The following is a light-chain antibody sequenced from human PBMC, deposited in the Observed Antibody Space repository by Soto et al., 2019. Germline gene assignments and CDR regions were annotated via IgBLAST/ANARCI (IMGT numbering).Light chain of an antibody. V-gene: IGKV1-5*01. Sequence: DIQMTQSPSTLSPSVGARVTITRRASQSISSWLAWYQKKPGKAPKLLIYDASSLESGVPSRFSGSGSGTEFNLTISRLQTDDFATYDCQQYNSYPITFGQGTRLEIK. CDR3: QQYNSYPIT. CDR2: DAS. J-gene: IGKJ5*01. CDR1: QSISSW.